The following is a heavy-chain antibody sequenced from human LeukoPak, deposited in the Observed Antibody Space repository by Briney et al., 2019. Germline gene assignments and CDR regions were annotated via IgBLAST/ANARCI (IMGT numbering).Heavy chain of an antibody. Sequence: SQTLSLTCAVSGGSISSGGYSWSWIRQPPGKGLEWIGYIYHSGSTYYNPSLKSRVTTSVDRSKNQFSLGLSSVTAADTAVYYCARWIMVRGVIMSGWFDPWGQGTLVTVSS. V-gene: IGHV4-30-2*01. CDR3: ARWIMVRGVIMSGWFDP. D-gene: IGHD3-10*01. CDR2: IYHSGST. J-gene: IGHJ5*02. CDR1: GGSISSGGYS.